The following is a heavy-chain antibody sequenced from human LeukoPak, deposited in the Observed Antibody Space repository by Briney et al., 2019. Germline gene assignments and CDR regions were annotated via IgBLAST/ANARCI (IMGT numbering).Heavy chain of an antibody. D-gene: IGHD3-10*01. CDR3: AKDKSYGSGSYQFDF. Sequence: GGSLRLSCAASGFTFSSYAMSWVRQAPGKGLEWVSGITGSGGSTHYSDSVDGRFTISRDNSNNMLYLQMSSLRADDTAVYYCAKDKSYGSGSYQFDFWGQGALVTVSS. J-gene: IGHJ4*02. CDR1: GFTFSSYA. V-gene: IGHV3-23*01. CDR2: ITGSGGST.